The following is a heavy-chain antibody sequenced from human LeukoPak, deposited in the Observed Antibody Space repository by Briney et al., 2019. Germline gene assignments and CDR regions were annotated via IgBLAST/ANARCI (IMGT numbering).Heavy chain of an antibody. CDR3: ARGSPNSSGYFSYRYCPDY. CDR2: IIPIFGTA. J-gene: IGHJ4*02. V-gene: IGHV1-69*01. CDR1: GGTFSSYA. D-gene: IGHD3-22*01. Sequence: ASVKVSCKASGGTFSSYAISWVRQAPGQGLEWMGGIIPIFGTANYAQKFQGRVTITADESTSTAYMELSSLRSEDTAVYYCARGSPNSSGYFSYRYCPDYWGQGTLVTVSS.